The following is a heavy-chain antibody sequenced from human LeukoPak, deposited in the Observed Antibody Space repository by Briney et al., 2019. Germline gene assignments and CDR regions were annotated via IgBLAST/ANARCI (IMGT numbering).Heavy chain of an antibody. D-gene: IGHD5/OR15-5a*01. CDR1: GGSISSYY. V-gene: IGHV4-34*01. Sequence: SETLSLTCTVSGGSISSYYWSWIRQPPGKGLEWIGEINHSGSTNYNPSLKSRVTISVDTSKNQFSLKLSSVTAADTAVYYCARVSVDYYGMGVWGQGTTVTVSS. CDR2: INHSGST. J-gene: IGHJ6*02. CDR3: ARVSVDYYGMGV.